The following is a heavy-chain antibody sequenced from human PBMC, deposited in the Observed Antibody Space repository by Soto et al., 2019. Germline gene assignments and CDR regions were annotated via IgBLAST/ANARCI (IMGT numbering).Heavy chain of an antibody. CDR2: ISGRSGGT. Sequence: QGQLVQSGVEVKKPGASVRVSCKASGYPFTNYGINWVRLAPGQGLEWMGRISGRSGGTNYGPKFRDRITMATDTSSKTAYMELRRLRFYDTAVYYWAKDGGHGARMHICGMDVWGQGTTVTVSS. J-gene: IGHJ6*02. V-gene: IGHV1-18*01. CDR3: AKDGGHGARMHICGMDV. CDR1: GYPFTNYG. D-gene: IGHD2-21*01.